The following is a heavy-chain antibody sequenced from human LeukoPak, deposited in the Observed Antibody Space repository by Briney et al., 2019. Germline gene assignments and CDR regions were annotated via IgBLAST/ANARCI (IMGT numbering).Heavy chain of an antibody. V-gene: IGHV4-59*01. J-gene: IGHJ4*02. CDR2: IYYSGST. CDR3: ARDRDPTGTFDY. Sequence: SETLSLTCTVSNGSISSYYWSWIRQPPGKGLEWIGYIYYSGSTNYNPSLKSRVTISVDTSKNQFSLKLSSVTAADTAVYYCARDRDPTGTFDYWGQGTLVTVSS. D-gene: IGHD1-1*01. CDR1: NGSISSYY.